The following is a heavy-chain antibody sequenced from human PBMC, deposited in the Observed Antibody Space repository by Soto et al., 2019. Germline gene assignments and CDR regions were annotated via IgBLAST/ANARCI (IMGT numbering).Heavy chain of an antibody. J-gene: IGHJ4*02. D-gene: IGHD3-16*02. CDR2: INSGGTVA. V-gene: IGHV3-23*01. CDR3: AISTGGFGGLFVVPSDY. Sequence: EVQLLESGGGLVQPGGSLRLSCAASGFTYESYAMSWVRQAPGKGLEWVSGINSGGTVAHYADSVKGRFAMSRDNSKNTLSLEMNSLRADDTGLYYCAISTGGFGGLFVVPSDYWGQGTLVTVSS. CDR1: GFTYESYA.